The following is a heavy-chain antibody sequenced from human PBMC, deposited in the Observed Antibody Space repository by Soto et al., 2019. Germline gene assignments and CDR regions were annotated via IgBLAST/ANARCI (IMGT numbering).Heavy chain of an antibody. D-gene: IGHD3-10*01. Sequence: SETLSLTCTVSGGSISSSGHYWGWIRQTPGKGLEWIGNIFYSGGTHYNASFRSRVSISVDSSKKQLSLKVTSVTAPDTAVYYCARRSYGSGVDLWGRGTLVTVSS. J-gene: IGHJ5*02. CDR3: ARRSYGSGVDL. CDR2: IFYSGGT. V-gene: IGHV4-39*01. CDR1: GGSISSSGHY.